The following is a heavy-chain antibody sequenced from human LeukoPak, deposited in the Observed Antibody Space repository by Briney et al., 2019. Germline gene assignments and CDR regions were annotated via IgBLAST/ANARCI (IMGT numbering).Heavy chain of an antibody. V-gene: IGHV3-23*01. CDR1: GFTFSSYA. CDR2: ISGSGDST. D-gene: IGHD3-16*01. CDR3: SLTAPYYYYGMDV. J-gene: IGHJ6*04. Sequence: GGSLRLSCVASGFTFSSYAMSWVRQAPGKGLEWVSAISGSGDSTYYADSAKGRFTISRDNSKNTLYVQMNSLRAEDTAVYYCSLTAPYYYYGMDVWGKGTTVTVSS.